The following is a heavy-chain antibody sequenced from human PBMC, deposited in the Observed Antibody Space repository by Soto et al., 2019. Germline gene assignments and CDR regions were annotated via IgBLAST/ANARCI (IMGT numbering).Heavy chain of an antibody. D-gene: IGHD3-10*01. Sequence: PGGSLRLSCAASGFRFSDHYMTWIRQAPGKGLEWVSKISGGGTTLYYADSVKGRFTVSRDNAKNSLYLQMNSLRAEDTAVYYCAGDPFYYASGLWGRGTLVTVSS. CDR1: GFRFSDHY. CDR2: ISGGGTTL. CDR3: AGDPFYYASGL. J-gene: IGHJ4*02. V-gene: IGHV3-11*01.